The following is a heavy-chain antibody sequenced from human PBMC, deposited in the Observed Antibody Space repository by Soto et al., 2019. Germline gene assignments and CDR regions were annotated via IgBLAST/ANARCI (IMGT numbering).Heavy chain of an antibody. CDR2: INWNGGST. D-gene: IGHD4-17*01. J-gene: IGHJ4*02. CDR1: GFTFDDYG. Sequence: EVQLVESGGGVVRPGGSLRLSCAASGFTFDDYGMSWVRQAPGKGLEWVSGINWNGGSTGYADSVKGRFTISRDNAKNSLYLQMNSLRAEDTALYHCARVGGELWGDYGDYPVGYFDYWGQGTLVTVSS. CDR3: ARVGGELWGDYGDYPVGYFDY. V-gene: IGHV3-20*01.